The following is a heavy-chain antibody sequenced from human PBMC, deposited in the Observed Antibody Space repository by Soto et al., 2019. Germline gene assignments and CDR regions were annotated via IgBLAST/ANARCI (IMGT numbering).Heavy chain of an antibody. CDR1: GXTFRSYW. D-gene: IGHD1-26*01. V-gene: IGHV3-30*18. J-gene: IGHJ3*02. CDR3: AKGGVGSTSNAFDI. CDR2: ISYDGSNK. Sequence: GSLRLSCAASGXTFRSYWMHWVRQAPGKGLEWVTVISYDGSNKYYADSVNGRFTISRDNSKNTLYLQMHRMRTEDTALYYCAKGGVGSTSNAFDIWGQGTMVTVS.